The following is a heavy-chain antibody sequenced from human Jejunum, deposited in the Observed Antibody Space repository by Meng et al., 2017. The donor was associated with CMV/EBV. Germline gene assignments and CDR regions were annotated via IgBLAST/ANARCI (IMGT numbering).Heavy chain of an antibody. V-gene: IGHV4-61*02. D-gene: IGHD5-12*01. Sequence: QVHLQEAGPGLVKPSQTLSLTYCVSGDSITSGTCFWSWIRQPAGKELGWIGRIFMYGNTNYNPSLKSRVTISIDTSKNQFSLRLNSVTAADTAVYYCARENSGYDYWGQGTLVTVSS. CDR1: GDSITSGTCF. CDR2: IFMYGNT. J-gene: IGHJ4*02. CDR3: ARENSGYDY.